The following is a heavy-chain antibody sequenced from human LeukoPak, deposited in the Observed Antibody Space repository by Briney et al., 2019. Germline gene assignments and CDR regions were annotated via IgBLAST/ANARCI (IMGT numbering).Heavy chain of an antibody. CDR3: ARNNGDYVPFDY. CDR2: INHSGST. J-gene: IGHJ4*02. Sequence: NPSETLSLTCAVYGGSFSGYYWSWIRQPPGKGLEWIGEINHSGSTNYNPSLKSRVTMSVDTSKNQFSLKLSSVTAADTAVYYCARNNGDYVPFDYWGQGTLVTVSS. V-gene: IGHV4-34*01. CDR1: GGSFSGYY. D-gene: IGHD4-17*01.